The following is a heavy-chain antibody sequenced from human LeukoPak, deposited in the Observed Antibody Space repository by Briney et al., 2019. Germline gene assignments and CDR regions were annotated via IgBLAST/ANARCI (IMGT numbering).Heavy chain of an antibody. CDR2: ISYDGINK. V-gene: IGHV3-30*19. Sequence: PGGSLRPSCAAAGFTFRSYVIHWVRQAPGKGLEWVAVISYDGINKHYADSMKGRFTISRDNSKSTLYLQMNSLRPEDMAVYYCARDLMVRGETGAFDIWGQGTMVTVSS. CDR1: GFTFRSYV. CDR3: ARDLMVRGETGAFDI. D-gene: IGHD3-10*01. J-gene: IGHJ3*02.